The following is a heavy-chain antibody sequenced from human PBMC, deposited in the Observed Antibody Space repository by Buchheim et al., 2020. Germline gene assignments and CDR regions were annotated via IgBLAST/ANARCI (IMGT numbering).Heavy chain of an antibody. CDR1: GFTFSSYG. J-gene: IGHJ3*02. Sequence: QVQLVESGGGVVQPGRSLRLSCAASGFTFSSYGMHWVRQAPGKGLEWVAVIWYDGSNKYYADSVKGRFTISRDNSKNTLYLQMNSLRAEDTAVYYCARPKGTVTSYDAFDIWGQGT. CDR3: ARPKGTVTSYDAFDI. V-gene: IGHV3-33*01. D-gene: IGHD4-17*01. CDR2: IWYDGSNK.